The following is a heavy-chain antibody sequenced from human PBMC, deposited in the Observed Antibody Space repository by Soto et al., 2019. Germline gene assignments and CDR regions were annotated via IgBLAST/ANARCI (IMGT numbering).Heavy chain of an antibody. V-gene: IGHV3-33*01. J-gene: IGHJ4*02. CDR1: GFTFSSCG. CDR2: IWYDGNNK. D-gene: IGHD2-2*01. CDR3: TRDPQDPPCNSPRCFGYFDY. Sequence: HPGGSLRLSCVASGFTFSSCGMHWVRQAPGKGLEWVAFIWYDGNNKYYADSVKGRFTISRDNSKNTLYLQMNSLRAEDTAIYYFTRDPQDPPCNSPRCFGYFDYWGQGSLVTVSS.